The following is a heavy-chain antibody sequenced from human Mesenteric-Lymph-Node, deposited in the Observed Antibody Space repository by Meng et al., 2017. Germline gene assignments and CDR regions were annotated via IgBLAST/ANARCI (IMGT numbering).Heavy chain of an antibody. CDR1: GGSISSYC. J-gene: IGHJ2*01. Sequence: SETLSLTCTVSGGSISSYCWSWIRQPPGKGLEWIGYIYYSGSTNYNPSLKSRVTISVDTSKNQFSLKLSSVTAADTAVYYCAREVSPERYFDLWGRGTLVTSPQ. D-gene: IGHD5-24*01. CDR3: AREVSPERYFDL. CDR2: IYYSGST. V-gene: IGHV4-59*01.